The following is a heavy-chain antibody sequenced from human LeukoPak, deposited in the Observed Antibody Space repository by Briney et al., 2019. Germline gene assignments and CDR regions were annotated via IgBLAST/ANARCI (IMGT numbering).Heavy chain of an antibody. CDR2: MNPNSGDT. V-gene: IGHV1-2*02. J-gene: IGHJ4*02. CDR1: GYTFADYY. CDR3: ARGDY. Sequence: ASVKVSCKASGYTFADYYIHWVRQAPGQGLEWVGWMNPNSGDTNYARSFQGRLTLTRDTSTSTAYMELRSLRSEDTAVYYCARGDYWGQGTLVTVSS.